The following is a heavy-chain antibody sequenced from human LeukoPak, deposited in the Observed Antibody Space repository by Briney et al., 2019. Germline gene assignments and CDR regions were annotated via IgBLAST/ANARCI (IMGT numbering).Heavy chain of an antibody. CDR2: ISAYNGNT. D-gene: IGHD2-2*01. J-gene: IGHJ4*02. Sequence: GSVKVSCKASGYTFTSYGISWVRQAPGQGLEWMGWISAYNGNTNYAQKLQGRVTMTTDTSTSTAYMELRSLRSDDTAVYYCARDIVVVPAAPGTPGYWGQGTLVTVSS. CDR1: GYTFTSYG. CDR3: ARDIVVVPAAPGTPGY. V-gene: IGHV1-18*01.